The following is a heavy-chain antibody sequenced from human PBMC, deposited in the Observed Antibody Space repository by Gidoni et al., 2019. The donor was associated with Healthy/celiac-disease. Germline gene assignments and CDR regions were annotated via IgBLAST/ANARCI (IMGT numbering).Heavy chain of an antibody. CDR2: INHSGST. V-gene: IGHV4-34*01. Sequence: QVQLQQWGAGLLKPSETLSLTCAVYGGSFSGYSWSWIRQPPGKGLEWIGEINHSGSTNYNPSLKSRVTISVDTSKNQFSLKLSSVTAADTAVYYCARGRGSGYGFDIWGQGTMVTVSS. D-gene: IGHD3-3*01. CDR3: ARGRGSGYGFDI. CDR1: GGSFSGYS. J-gene: IGHJ3*02.